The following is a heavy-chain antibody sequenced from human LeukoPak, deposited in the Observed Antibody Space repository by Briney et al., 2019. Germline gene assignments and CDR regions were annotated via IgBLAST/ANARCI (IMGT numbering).Heavy chain of an antibody. CDR1: GFTFSSYA. CDR3: ARVYGDGDY. J-gene: IGHJ4*02. CDR2: VYSGGST. Sequence: GGSLRLSCAASGFTFSSYAMSWVRQAPGKGLEWVSVVYSGGSTYYADSVKGRFTISRDNSKNTLYLQMNSLRAEDTAVYYCARVYGDGDYWGQGTLVTVSS. V-gene: IGHV3-53*01. D-gene: IGHD4-17*01.